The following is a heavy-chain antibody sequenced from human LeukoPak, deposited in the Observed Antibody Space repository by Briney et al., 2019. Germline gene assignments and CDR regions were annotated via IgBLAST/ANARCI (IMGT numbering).Heavy chain of an antibody. CDR1: GVTFEDYY. D-gene: IGHD3-10*01. CDR3: ARGENGSFDR. CDR2: ISDTGGDK. J-gene: IGHJ4*02. Sequence: KSGGSLRLSCTGSGVTFEDYYLSWIRQAPGKGLEWISYISDTGGDKFYADPVKGRFIISRDNARNSVYMEMNDLIAEDTAFYYCARGENGSFDRWGQGTLVIVSS. V-gene: IGHV3-11*01.